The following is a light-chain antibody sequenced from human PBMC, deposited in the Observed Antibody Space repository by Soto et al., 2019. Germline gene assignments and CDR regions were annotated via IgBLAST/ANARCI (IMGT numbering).Light chain of an antibody. Sequence: DIQMTQSPSSLSASVGDRVTITRRASQGINNYLAWYQQKPGKAPKLLIYKASTLKSGVPSRLSGSGSGTEFTIPIRSLQPEDFATYYCQQYKFLWTFGQGTKVDIK. V-gene: IGKV1-16*01. J-gene: IGKJ1*01. CDR3: QQYKFLWT. CDR2: KAS. CDR1: QGINNY.